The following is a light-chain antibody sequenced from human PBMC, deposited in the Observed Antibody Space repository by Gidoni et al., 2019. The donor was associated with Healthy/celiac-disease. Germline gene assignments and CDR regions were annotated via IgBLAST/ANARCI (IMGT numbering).Light chain of an antibody. CDR2: EAS. CDR1: QGISSA. J-gene: IGKJ2*04. Sequence: AIQLPQSPSSLSASVGDRVTITCRASQGISSALAWYQQKPGKAPKLLIYEASSLESGVPSRFSGSGPGTDFTLTISSLQPEDVATYYCQQVNSYPCSFGQGTKLEIK. V-gene: IGKV1-13*02. CDR3: QQVNSYPCS.